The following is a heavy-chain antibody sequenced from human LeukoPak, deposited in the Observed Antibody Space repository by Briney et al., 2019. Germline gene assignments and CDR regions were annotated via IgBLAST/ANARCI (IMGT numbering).Heavy chain of an antibody. Sequence: SETLSLTFTVSGGSISSYYWSWIRQPPGKGLEWIGYIYYSGSTNYNPSLKSRVTISVDTSKNQFSLKLSSVTAADTAVYYCARSLLRYFDWSLGYWGQGTLVTVSS. CDR2: IYYSGST. J-gene: IGHJ4*02. D-gene: IGHD3-9*01. V-gene: IGHV4-59*01. CDR3: ARSLLRYFDWSLGY. CDR1: GGSISSYY.